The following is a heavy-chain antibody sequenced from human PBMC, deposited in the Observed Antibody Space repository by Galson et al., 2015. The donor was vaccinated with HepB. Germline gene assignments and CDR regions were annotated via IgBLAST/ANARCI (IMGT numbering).Heavy chain of an antibody. V-gene: IGHV5-51*01. J-gene: IGHJ6*02. D-gene: IGHD2-2*01. CDR2: IYPGDSET. Sequence: QSGAEVKKPGESLKISCEASGYSFRNYWIGWVRRMPGKGLECMGIIYPGDSETRYSPSFQGQVTLSADKSTNTAYLQWSSLKASDTAMYYCARLGHEGYHYYGMDVWGQGTTVTVSS. CDR3: ARLGHEGYHYYGMDV. CDR1: GYSFRNYW.